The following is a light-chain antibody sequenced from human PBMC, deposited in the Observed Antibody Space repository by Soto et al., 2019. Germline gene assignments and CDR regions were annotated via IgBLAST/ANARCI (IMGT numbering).Light chain of an antibody. J-gene: IGLJ3*02. CDR2: EVT. CDR3: SSFASSNTWV. Sequence: QSVLTRPPSASGSPGQSVTISCTGTSSDVGAYNYDSWYQQHAGKAPKLVIYEVTKRPSGVPDRFSGSKSANTASLTVSGLQAEDDADYYCSSFASSNTWVFGAGTKLTVL. V-gene: IGLV2-8*01. CDR1: SSDVGAYNY.